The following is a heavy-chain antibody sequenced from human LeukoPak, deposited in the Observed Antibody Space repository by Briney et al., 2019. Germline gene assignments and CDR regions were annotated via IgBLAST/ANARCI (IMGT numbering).Heavy chain of an antibody. CDR2: FDPEDGET. CDR3: ATGEDWLWSDVVYAFDI. Sequence: ASVKVSCKVSGYTLTELSMHWVRQAPGKGLEWMGGFDPEDGETIYAQKFQGRVTMTEDTSTDTAYMELSSLRSEDTAVYYCATGEDWLWSDVVYAFDIWGQGTMVTVSS. D-gene: IGHD3-3*01. J-gene: IGHJ3*02. V-gene: IGHV1-24*01. CDR1: GYTLTELS.